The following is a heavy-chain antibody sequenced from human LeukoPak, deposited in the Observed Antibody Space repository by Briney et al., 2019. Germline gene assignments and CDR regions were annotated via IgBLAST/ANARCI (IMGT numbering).Heavy chain of an antibody. CDR1: GYNFTRYW. D-gene: IGHD6-13*01. J-gene: IGHJ4*02. V-gene: IGHV5-51*01. Sequence: GESLKISCKVSGYNFTRYWIGWVRQMPGKGLECMEITNPGDSDTRYSPSFQGQVTISADRSISTAYLQWSSVKASDTAMYYCVRRIAASGEYFDYWGQGTLLTVSS. CDR3: VRRIAASGEYFDY. CDR2: TNPGDSDT.